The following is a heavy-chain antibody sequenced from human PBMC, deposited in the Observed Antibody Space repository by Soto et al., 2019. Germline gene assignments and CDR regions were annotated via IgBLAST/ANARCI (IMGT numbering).Heavy chain of an antibody. Sequence: SETLSLTCAVYGGSFSGYYWSWIRQPPGKGLEWIGEINHSGSTNYNPSLKSRVTISVDTSKNQFSLKLSSVTAADTAVYYCARGFGYGSGSLDYYFDYWGQGTLVTVSS. V-gene: IGHV4-34*01. J-gene: IGHJ4*02. CDR3: ARGFGYGSGSLDYYFDY. CDR1: GGSFSGYY. D-gene: IGHD3-10*01. CDR2: INHSGST.